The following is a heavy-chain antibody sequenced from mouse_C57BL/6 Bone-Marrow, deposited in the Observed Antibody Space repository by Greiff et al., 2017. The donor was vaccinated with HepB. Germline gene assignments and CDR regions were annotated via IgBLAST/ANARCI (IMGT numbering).Heavy chain of an antibody. D-gene: IGHD1-1*01. CDR2: INHSNGGT. V-gene: IGHV1-53*01. CDR1: GYTFTRYW. CDR3: ALITSWYFDV. Sequence: QVQLQQPGPELVKPGASVKLSCKASGYTFTRYWMPWVKQRPGQGLEWIGNINHSNGGTNYNETFKSKATLTVDKSSCTAYMQLISLTSEDSTVYYCALITSWYFDVWGTGTPVTVSS. J-gene: IGHJ1*03.